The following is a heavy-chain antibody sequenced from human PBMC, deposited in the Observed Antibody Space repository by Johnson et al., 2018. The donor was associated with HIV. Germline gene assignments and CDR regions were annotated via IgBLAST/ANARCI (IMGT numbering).Heavy chain of an antibody. CDR1: GFTFSSYA. Sequence: QVQLVESGGGVVQPGRSLRLSCAASGFTFSSYAMHWDRQAPGKGLEWVAVISYDGSNKYYADYVKGRFTISRDKSKNTLFLQMNSLRAEDTAVYYCAREGQRLLWFGERRSDAFDIWGQGTMVTVSS. D-gene: IGHD3-10*01. J-gene: IGHJ3*02. V-gene: IGHV3-30-3*01. CDR2: ISYDGSNK. CDR3: AREGQRLLWFGERRSDAFDI.